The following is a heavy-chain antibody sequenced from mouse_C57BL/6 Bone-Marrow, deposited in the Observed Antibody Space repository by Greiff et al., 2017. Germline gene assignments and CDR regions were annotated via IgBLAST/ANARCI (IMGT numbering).Heavy chain of an antibody. J-gene: IGHJ4*01. CDR1: GYTFTDYY. CDR2: INPYNGGT. D-gene: IGHD1-1*01. V-gene: IGHV1-19*01. Sequence: EVHLVESGPVLVKPGASVKMSCKASGYTFTDYYMNWVKQSHGKSLEWIGVINPYNGGTSYNQKFKGKATLTVDKSSSTAYMELNSLTSEDSAVYYCARERDYYGNYYAMDYWGQGTSVTVSS. CDR3: ARERDYYGNYYAMDY.